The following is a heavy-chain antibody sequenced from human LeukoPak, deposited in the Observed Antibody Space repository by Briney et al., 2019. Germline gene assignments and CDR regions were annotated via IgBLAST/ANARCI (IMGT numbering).Heavy chain of an antibody. J-gene: IGHJ4*02. CDR1: GGSISSYY. D-gene: IGHD5-12*01. CDR2: IYYSGST. Sequence: SETLSLTCTVSGGSISSYYWSWIRQPPGKGLEWIGYIYYSGSTNYNPSLKSRVTMSVDTSKNQFSLKLSSVTAADTAVYYYARTYSGRFDSWGQGTLVTVSS. V-gene: IGHV4-59*01. CDR3: ARTYSGRFDS.